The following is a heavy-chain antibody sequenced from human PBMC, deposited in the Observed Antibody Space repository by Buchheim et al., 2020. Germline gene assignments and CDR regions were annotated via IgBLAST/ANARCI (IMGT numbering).Heavy chain of an antibody. Sequence: QVQLQQWGAGLLKPSETLSLTCAVYGGSFSGYYWSWIRQPPGKGLEWFGEINHSVSTNYNPSLKSRVTISVDTSKNQFSLKLSSVTAADTAVYYCARAGGLRLGGWFDPWGQGTL. CDR3: ARAGGLRLGGWFDP. J-gene: IGHJ5*02. CDR2: INHSVST. V-gene: IGHV4-34*01. D-gene: IGHD3-16*01. CDR1: GGSFSGYY.